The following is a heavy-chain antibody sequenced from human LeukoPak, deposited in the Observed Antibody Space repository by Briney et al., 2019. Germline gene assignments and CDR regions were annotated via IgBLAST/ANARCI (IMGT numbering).Heavy chain of an antibody. V-gene: IGHV4-39*01. CDR1: GGSISSSSYY. J-gene: IGHJ4*02. CDR3: ARPARYSSSEYYFDY. CDR2: IYYSGST. Sequence: SETLSLTCTVSGGSISSSSYYWGWIRQPPGKGLEWIGSIYYSGSTYYNPSLKSRVTISVDTSKNQFSLKLSSVTAADTAVYYCARPARYSSSEYYFDYWGQGTLVTVSS. D-gene: IGHD6-13*01.